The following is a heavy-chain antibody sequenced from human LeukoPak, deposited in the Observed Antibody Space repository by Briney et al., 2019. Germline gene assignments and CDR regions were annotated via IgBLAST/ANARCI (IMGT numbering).Heavy chain of an antibody. CDR1: GGSISSYY. V-gene: IGHV4-4*07. D-gene: IGHD2-2*01. J-gene: IGHJ6*03. Sequence: SETLSLTCTVSGGSISSYYWSWIRQPAGKGLEWIGRIYTSGSTNYNPSLKSRVTMSVDTSKNQFSLKLSSVTAADTAVYYCARDQAGIVVVPAAMYYYYYYMDVWGKGTTVTVSS. CDR2: IYTSGST. CDR3: ARDQAGIVVVPAAMYYYYYYMDV.